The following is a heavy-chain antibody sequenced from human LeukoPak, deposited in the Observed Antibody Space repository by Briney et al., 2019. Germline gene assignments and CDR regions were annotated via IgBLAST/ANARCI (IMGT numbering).Heavy chain of an antibody. CDR3: ARHQHYYDSSGYYCHYFDY. V-gene: IGHV4-39*01. CDR1: GDSISSSTYY. CDR2: IYHSGST. J-gene: IGHJ4*02. Sequence: SATLSLTCTVSGDSISSSTYYWGWIRQPPGKGLEWIGSIYHSGSTYSNPFLMSRVTISEDTSKNQFSLNLSSVTAADTAVYYCARHQHYYDSSGYYCHYFDYWGQGTLVTASS. D-gene: IGHD3-22*01.